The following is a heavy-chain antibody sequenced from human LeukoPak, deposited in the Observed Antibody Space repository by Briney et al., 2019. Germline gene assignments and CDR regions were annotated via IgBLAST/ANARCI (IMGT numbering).Heavy chain of an antibody. Sequence: GGSLRLSCAASGFIFSLYCMHWVRQAPGKGPMWVSRICPDGTGISYADSVKARFTTSRDNAKDTVYLQMNGLREEDTAVYYCVRDFRSADYWGQGTLVTVSS. CDR2: ICPDGTGI. J-gene: IGHJ4*02. CDR3: VRDFRSADY. V-gene: IGHV3-74*01. CDR1: GFIFSLYC.